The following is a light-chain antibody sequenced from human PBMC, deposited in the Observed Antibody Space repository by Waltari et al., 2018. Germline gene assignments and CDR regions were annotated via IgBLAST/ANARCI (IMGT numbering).Light chain of an antibody. V-gene: IGKV3-20*01. Sequence: EIVLTQSPGTLSLSPGERVTLSYRASQSVSRALAWYQQKPGQAPRLLIYGASNRATGIPDRFSGSGSGTDFSLTISRLEPEDFAVYYCQHYVRLPVTFGQGTKVEIK. J-gene: IGKJ1*01. CDR3: QHYVRLPVT. CDR2: GAS. CDR1: QSVSRA.